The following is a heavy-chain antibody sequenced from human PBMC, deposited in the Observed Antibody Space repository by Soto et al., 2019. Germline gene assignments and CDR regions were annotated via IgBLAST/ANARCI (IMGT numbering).Heavy chain of an antibody. Sequence: ASVKVSCKASGYTFTSYGISWVRQAPGQGLEWMGWINPNSGGTNYAQKFQGWVTMTRDTSISTAYMELSRLRSDDTAVYYCARAPNNYYDSSGYPNWFDPWGQGTLVTVSS. CDR1: GYTFTSYG. CDR2: INPNSGGT. V-gene: IGHV1-2*04. CDR3: ARAPNNYYDSSGYPNWFDP. D-gene: IGHD3-22*01. J-gene: IGHJ5*02.